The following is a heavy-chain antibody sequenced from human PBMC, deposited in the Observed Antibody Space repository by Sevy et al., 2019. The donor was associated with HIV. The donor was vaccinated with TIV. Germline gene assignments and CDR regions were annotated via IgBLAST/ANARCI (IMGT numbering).Heavy chain of an antibody. J-gene: IGHJ3*02. CDR1: GYSFTSYW. CDR3: ASKYYYDSSGYPDAFDI. Sequence: GESLKISCKGSGYSFTSYWIGWVRQMPGKGLEWMGIIYPGDSDTRYSPSFQGQVTISADKSISTAYLQWSGLKASDTAMYYCASKYYYDSSGYPDAFDIWGQGTMVTVSS. V-gene: IGHV5-51*01. CDR2: IYPGDSDT. D-gene: IGHD3-22*01.